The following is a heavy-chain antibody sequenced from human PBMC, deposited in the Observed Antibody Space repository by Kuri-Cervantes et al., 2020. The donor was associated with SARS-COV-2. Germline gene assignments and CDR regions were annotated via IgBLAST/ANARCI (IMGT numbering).Heavy chain of an antibody. V-gene: IGHV4-34*01. CDR1: GGSFSGYY. Sequence: SETLSLTCAVYGGSFSGYYWSWIRQPPGKGLEWIGEINHSGSTNYNPSLKSRVTISVDTSKNQFSPKLSSVTAADTAVYYCAREDSSSYYFDYWGQGTLVTVSS. CDR2: INHSGST. J-gene: IGHJ4*02. CDR3: AREDSSSYYFDY. D-gene: IGHD3-22*01.